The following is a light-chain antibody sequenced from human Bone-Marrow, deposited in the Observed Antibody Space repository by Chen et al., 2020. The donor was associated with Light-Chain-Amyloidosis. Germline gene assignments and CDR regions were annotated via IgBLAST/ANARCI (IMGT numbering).Light chain of an antibody. Sequence: QSALTQPPSVSGSPGQSVTISCTGSSSDVGGYNYVSWYQHHPGKAPKLMIYEVTKRPSGVPDRFSGSKSGNTASLTVSGLQAEDAADYYCASYAGTSLYVFGSGTNVTVL. CDR1: SSDVGGYNY. V-gene: IGLV2-8*01. CDR3: ASYAGTSLYV. CDR2: EVT. J-gene: IGLJ1*01.